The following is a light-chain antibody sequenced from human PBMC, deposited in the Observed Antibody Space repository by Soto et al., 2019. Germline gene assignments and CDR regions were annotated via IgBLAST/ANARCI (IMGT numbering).Light chain of an antibody. J-gene: IGKJ2*01. CDR1: QSIITL. Sequence: DVQMTLSPATRSASVAVRVTITCRSRQSIITLLACYQHEAGKAAKVLIYSASGLESGVPSRFSDSGPGTEFTLPIRSLQPDAFATYYCQQYDTYSATFGQGTKV. CDR2: SAS. CDR3: QQYDTYSAT. V-gene: IGKV1-5*03.